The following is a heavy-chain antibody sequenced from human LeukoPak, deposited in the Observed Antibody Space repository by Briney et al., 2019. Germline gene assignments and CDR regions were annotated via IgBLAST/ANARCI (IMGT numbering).Heavy chain of an antibody. CDR3: AREVPPWYYDSSGYYPHDAFDI. Sequence: ASVKVSCKASGYTFTSYGISWVRQAPGQGLEWMGWISAYNGNTNYAQKLQGRVTMTTDTSTSTAYMELRSLRSDDTAVYYCAREVPPWYYDSSGYYPHDAFDIWGQGTMVTVSS. J-gene: IGHJ3*02. V-gene: IGHV1-18*01. CDR2: ISAYNGNT. D-gene: IGHD3-22*01. CDR1: GYTFTSYG.